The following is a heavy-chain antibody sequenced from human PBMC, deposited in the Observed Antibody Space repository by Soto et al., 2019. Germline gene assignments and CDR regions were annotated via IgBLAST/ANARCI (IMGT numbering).Heavy chain of an antibody. CDR3: ARDHGLTGYVLSYYSMDV. J-gene: IGHJ6*02. Sequence: QVQLVQSGAEVKKLGASVKVSCKASGYTFTGHQIHWVRQAPGQGLEWVGWINPNTGDTNYSQRFQGWVTMTSDTSISTAYVELTRLRSDDTAVYYCARDHGLTGYVLSYYSMDVWGQGTTVTVSS. CDR1: GYTFTGHQ. CDR2: INPNTGDT. V-gene: IGHV1-2*04. D-gene: IGHD3-9*01.